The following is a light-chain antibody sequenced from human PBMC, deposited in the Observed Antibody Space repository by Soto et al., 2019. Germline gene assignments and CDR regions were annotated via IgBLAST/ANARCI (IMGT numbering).Light chain of an antibody. Sequence: QSVLTQPASVSGSPGQSITISCTGTSSDVGSYNLVSWYQQHPGKAPKLMICEGSKRPSGVSNRFSGSKSGNTASLTISGLQAEDEADYYCCSYAGSSTVVVFGGGTQLTVL. J-gene: IGLJ2*01. CDR1: SSDVGSYNL. CDR3: CSYAGSSTVVV. V-gene: IGLV2-23*01. CDR2: EGS.